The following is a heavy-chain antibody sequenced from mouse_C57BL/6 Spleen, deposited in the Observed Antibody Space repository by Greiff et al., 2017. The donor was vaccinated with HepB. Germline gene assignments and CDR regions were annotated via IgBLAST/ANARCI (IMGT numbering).Heavy chain of an antibody. CDR2: IYPGDGDT. D-gene: IGHD1-2*01. CDR1: GYAFSSSW. J-gene: IGHJ4*01. V-gene: IGHV1-82*01. CDR3: ARSRLNYAMDY. Sequence: QVQLKESGPELVKPGASVKISCKASGYAFSSSWMNWVKQRPGKGLEWIGRIYPGDGDTNYNGKFKGKATLTADKSSSTAYMQLSSLTSEDSAVYFCARSRLNYAMDYWGQGTSVTVSS.